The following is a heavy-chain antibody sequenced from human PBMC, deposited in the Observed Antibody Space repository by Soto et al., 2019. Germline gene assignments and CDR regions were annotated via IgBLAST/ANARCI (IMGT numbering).Heavy chain of an antibody. CDR1: GYSFTSYW. J-gene: IGHJ5*02. Sequence: GESLKISCKGSGYSFTSYWIGWVRQMPGKGLEWMGIIYPGDSDTRYSPSFQGQVTISADKSISTAYLQWSSLKASDTAMYYCARHEKEYYDFWSDYYTRKGWFDPWGQGTLVTVSS. CDR2: IYPGDSDT. CDR3: ARHEKEYYDFWSDYYTRKGWFDP. D-gene: IGHD3-3*01. V-gene: IGHV5-51*01.